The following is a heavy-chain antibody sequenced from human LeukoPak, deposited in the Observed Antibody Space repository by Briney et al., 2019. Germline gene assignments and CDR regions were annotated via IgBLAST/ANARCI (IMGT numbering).Heavy chain of an antibody. CDR3: ARDLGITGTTAFDI. D-gene: IGHD1-20*01. J-gene: IGHJ3*02. Sequence: PGGSLRLSCAASGFTFSDYYMSWIRQAPGKGLEWVSYISSSGSTIHYADSVKGRFTISRDNAKNSLYLQMNSLRAEDTAVYYCARDLGITGTTAFDIWGQGTMVTVSS. CDR1: GFTFSDYY. CDR2: ISSSGSTI. V-gene: IGHV3-11*01.